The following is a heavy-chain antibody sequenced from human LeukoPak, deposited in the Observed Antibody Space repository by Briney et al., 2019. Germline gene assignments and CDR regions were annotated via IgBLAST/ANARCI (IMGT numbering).Heavy chain of an antibody. Sequence: GGSLRLSCAASGFTFSSYGMHWVRQAPGKGLEWVAVISYDGSNKYYADSVKGRFTISRDNSKNTLYLQMNRLRAEDTTVYYCVKGAQYSYGPFDYWGQGTLVTVSS. CDR1: GFTFSSYG. CDR3: VKGAQYSYGPFDY. D-gene: IGHD5-18*01. V-gene: IGHV3-30*18. J-gene: IGHJ4*02. CDR2: ISYDGSNK.